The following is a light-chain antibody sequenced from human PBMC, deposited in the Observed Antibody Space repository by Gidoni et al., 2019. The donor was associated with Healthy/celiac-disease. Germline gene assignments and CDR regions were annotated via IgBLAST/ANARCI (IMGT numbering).Light chain of an antibody. Sequence: QSALTQPASVSGFPGQSSTISCTGTSSDVGSYNLVSWYQQPPGKAPKLMIYEGSTRPSGVSNRFSGSKSGNTASLTISGLQAEDEADYYCCSYAGSSILFGGGTKLTVL. CDR2: EGS. CDR3: CSYAGSSIL. V-gene: IGLV2-23*01. CDR1: SSDVGSYNL. J-gene: IGLJ2*01.